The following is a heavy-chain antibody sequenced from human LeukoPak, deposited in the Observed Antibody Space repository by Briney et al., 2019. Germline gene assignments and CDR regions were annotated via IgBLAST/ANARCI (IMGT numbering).Heavy chain of an antibody. Sequence: GGSLRLSCAVSGLSVSSNYITWVRQAPGKGLEWVSVFLSGGSTHYADSVKARFSMSRDDSRNIVYLQLNSLRAGDTAVYYCARSGLTGRGNGLDVLGQGTTVTVSS. V-gene: IGHV3-53*01. CDR1: GLSVSSNY. J-gene: IGHJ6*02. CDR2: FLSGGST. D-gene: IGHD3/OR15-3a*01. CDR3: ARSGLTGRGNGLDV.